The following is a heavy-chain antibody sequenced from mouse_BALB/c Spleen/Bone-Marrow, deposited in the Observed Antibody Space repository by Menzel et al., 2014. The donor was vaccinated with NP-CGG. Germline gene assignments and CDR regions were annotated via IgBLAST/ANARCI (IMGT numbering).Heavy chain of an antibody. J-gene: IGHJ2*01. V-gene: IGHV1S41*01. CDR3: AYYRYDVNY. CDR1: GYTFTSYW. D-gene: IGHD2-14*01. Sequence: DLVKPGASVKLSCKASGYTFTSYWINWIKQRPGQGLEWIGRIAPGSGSTYYNEMFKGKATLTVDTSSSTAYILLSSLSSEDSAVYLCAYYRYDVNYWGQGTTLTVSS. CDR2: IAPGSGST.